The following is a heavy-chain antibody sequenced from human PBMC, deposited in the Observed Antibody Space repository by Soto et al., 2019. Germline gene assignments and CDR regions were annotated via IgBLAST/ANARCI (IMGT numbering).Heavy chain of an antibody. CDR1: GFTFSSYA. J-gene: IGHJ6*03. Sequence: EVQLLESGGGLVQPGGSLRLSCAASGFTFSSYAMSWVRQAPGKGLEWVSAISGSGGSTYYADSVKGRFTISRDNSKTTLYLQMNSLRAEDTAVYYCAKDLGYCSSTSCPYYYYYMDVWGKGTTVTVSS. CDR2: ISGSGGST. V-gene: IGHV3-23*01. D-gene: IGHD2-2*01. CDR3: AKDLGYCSSTSCPYYYYYMDV.